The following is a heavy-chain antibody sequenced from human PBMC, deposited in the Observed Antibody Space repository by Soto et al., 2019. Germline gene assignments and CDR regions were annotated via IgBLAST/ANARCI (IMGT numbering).Heavy chain of an antibody. CDR2: IYWDDDK. CDR1: GFSLITSGVG. Sequence: QITLMASGPTLVNPTQTLTLTFTFSGFSLITSGVGVGWIRQPPGKALEWLALIYWDDDKLYSPSLKSRLTSTKDTTKNPGVLTMTNMDPVDTATYYCAHRESSMATRYWYFDLWGRGTLVTVST. V-gene: IGHV2-5*02. J-gene: IGHJ2*01. D-gene: IGHD3-10*01. CDR3: AHRESSMATRYWYFDL.